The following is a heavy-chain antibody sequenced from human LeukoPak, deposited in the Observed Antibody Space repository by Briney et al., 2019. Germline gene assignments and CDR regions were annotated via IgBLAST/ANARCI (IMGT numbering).Heavy chain of an antibody. V-gene: IGHV4-59*01. CDR3: ARGGWDTAMDRRRYFDL. D-gene: IGHD5-18*01. Sequence: SETLSLTCTVSGGSISSDYWSWIRQPPGKGLEWIGFIYYSGSTNYNPSLKSRVTISVDTSKTQFSLKLSSVTAADTAVYYCARGGWDTAMDRRRYFDLWGRGTLVTVSS. CDR2: IYYSGST. J-gene: IGHJ2*01. CDR1: GGSISSDY.